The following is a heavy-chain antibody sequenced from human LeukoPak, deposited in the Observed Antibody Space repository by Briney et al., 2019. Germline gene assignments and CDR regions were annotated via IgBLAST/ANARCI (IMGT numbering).Heavy chain of an antibody. CDR1: GYTFTGYY. V-gene: IGHV1-2*02. CDR3: ARDRLGEAYYYGSATFDY. D-gene: IGHD3-10*01. CDR2: INPNSGGT. J-gene: IGHJ4*02. Sequence: ASVKVPCKASGYTFTGYYMHWVRQAPGQGLEWMGWINPNSGGTNYAQKFQGRVTMTRDTSISTAYMELSRLRSDDTAVYYCARDRLGEAYYYGSATFDYWGQGTLVTVSS.